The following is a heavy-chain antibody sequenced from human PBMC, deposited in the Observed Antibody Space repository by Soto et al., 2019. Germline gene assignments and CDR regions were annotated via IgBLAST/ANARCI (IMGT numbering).Heavy chain of an antibody. Sequence: PGGSLRLSCAASGLSVSANYMSWVRQAPGKGLEWVSIIYSGGSTNYADSVKGRFTISRDISKNTLYLQMNSLRAEDTAVYYCARAAKDGYNGFAFWGQGTLVTVSS. J-gene: IGHJ4*02. D-gene: IGHD5-12*01. V-gene: IGHV3-53*01. CDR3: ARAAKDGYNGFAF. CDR1: GLSVSANY. CDR2: IYSGGST.